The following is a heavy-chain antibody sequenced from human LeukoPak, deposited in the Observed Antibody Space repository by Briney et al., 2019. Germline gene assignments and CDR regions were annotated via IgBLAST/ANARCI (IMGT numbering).Heavy chain of an antibody. CDR3: AVGITILGVAASFDS. J-gene: IGHJ4*02. D-gene: IGHD3-3*01. V-gene: IGHV4-34*01. CDR1: GASYNAYY. Sequence: TSETLSLTCAVYGASYNAYYWSWIRQPPGKGLEWIGDIDRRGTATYNPSLKSRLTISADASKNQFSLKLNSVTDADTAVYYCAVGITILGVAASFDSWGQGNLVIVSS. CDR2: IDRRGTA.